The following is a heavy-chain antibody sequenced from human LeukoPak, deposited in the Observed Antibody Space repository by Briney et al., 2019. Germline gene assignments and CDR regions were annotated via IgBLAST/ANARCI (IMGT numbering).Heavy chain of an antibody. CDR3: ARGLEYCGGDCYYDAFDI. CDR2: INHSGST. Sequence: SETLSLTCAVYGVSFSGYYWSWIRQPPGRGLEWIGEINHSGSTNYNPSLKSRVTISVDTSKNQFSLKLSSVTAADTAVYYCARGLEYCGGDCYYDAFDIWGQGTMVTVSS. V-gene: IGHV4-34*01. J-gene: IGHJ3*02. CDR1: GVSFSGYY. D-gene: IGHD2-21*01.